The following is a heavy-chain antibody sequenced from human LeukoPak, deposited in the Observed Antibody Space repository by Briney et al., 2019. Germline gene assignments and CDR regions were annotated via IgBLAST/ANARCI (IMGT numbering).Heavy chain of an antibody. CDR1: GYTFTSYG. J-gene: IGHJ5*02. Sequence: ASVKVSCKASGYTFTSYGISWVRQAPGQGLEWIGWISAYNGNTNYAQKLQGRVTMTTDTSTSTAYMELRSLRSDDTAVYYCARGLHSSSWDLIWFDPWGQGTLVTVSS. CDR3: ARGLHSSSWDLIWFDP. V-gene: IGHV1-18*01. D-gene: IGHD6-13*01. CDR2: ISAYNGNT.